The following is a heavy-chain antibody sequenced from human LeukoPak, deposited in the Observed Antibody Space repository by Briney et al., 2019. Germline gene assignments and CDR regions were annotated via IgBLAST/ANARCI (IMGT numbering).Heavy chain of an antibody. CDR3: AKHGFGVPEGY. V-gene: IGHV3-23*01. CDR2: ISGSGGST. D-gene: IGHD3-10*01. CDR1: GFTFSSYA. Sequence: PGGSLRLSCAASGFTFSSYAMSWVRQAPGKGLEWVSGISGSGGSTYYADSMKGRFTISRDNSKNTLFLQMNSLRAEDTAVYYCAKHGFGVPEGYWGPGILVTVSS. J-gene: IGHJ4*02.